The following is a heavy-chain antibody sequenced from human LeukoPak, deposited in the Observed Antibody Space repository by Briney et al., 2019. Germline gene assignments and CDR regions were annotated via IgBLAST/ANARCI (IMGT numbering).Heavy chain of an antibody. CDR3: ARDSAVALGY. CDR2: ISSSGYTI. V-gene: IGHV3-48*03. D-gene: IGHD6-19*01. Sequence: PGGSLRLSCAASEFTFSNYEMNWVRQAPGKGLEWVSYISSSGYTIYADSVKSRFTISRDNAKNSLYLQMNSLRVEDTGVYYCARDSAVALGYWGQGTLVTVSS. J-gene: IGHJ4*02. CDR1: EFTFSNYE.